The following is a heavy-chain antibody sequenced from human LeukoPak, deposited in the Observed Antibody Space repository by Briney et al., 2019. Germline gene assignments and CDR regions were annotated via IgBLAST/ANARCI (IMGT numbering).Heavy chain of an antibody. CDR1: GFTFSSCG. CDR3: ARVGFMDTHMVSTFLDY. J-gene: IGHJ4*02. CDR2: ISFNGRNK. D-gene: IGHD5-18*01. Sequence: PGGSLRLSCAASGFTFSSCGMHWVRQAPGKGLEWVAVISFNGRNKYYADSVKGRFTISRDNSKNTLYQQMNSLRGEDTAVYYCARVGFMDTHMVSTFLDYWGQGALVTVSS. V-gene: IGHV3-30*03.